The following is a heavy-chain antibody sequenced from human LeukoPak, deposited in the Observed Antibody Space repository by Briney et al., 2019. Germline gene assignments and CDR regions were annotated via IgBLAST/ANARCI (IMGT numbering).Heavy chain of an antibody. CDR1: GGSISSSNW. V-gene: IGHV4-4*02. D-gene: IGHD3-3*02. Sequence: SGTLSLTCAVSGGSISSSNWWSWVRQPPGKGLEWVGEIYHSGSTNYNPSLKSRVTISVDKSKNQFSLKLSSVTAADTAVYYCAREALSGFGDAFDIWGQGTMVTVSS. CDR2: IYHSGST. CDR3: AREALSGFGDAFDI. J-gene: IGHJ3*02.